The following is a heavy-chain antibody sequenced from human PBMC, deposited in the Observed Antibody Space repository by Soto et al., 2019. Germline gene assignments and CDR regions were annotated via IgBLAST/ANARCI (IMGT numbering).Heavy chain of an antibody. J-gene: IGHJ4*01. CDR1: NFSMTSGFY. CDR2: IFHTGST. V-gene: IGHV4-38-2*01. Sequence: SETLSLTCAVSNFSMTSGFYWGWLRQPPGKGLEWIESIFHTGSTSYQPSLKSRVTISLDRSKNQFSLTLRSVTAADTAVYYCARGGLRYFESYGYYSGPPLDYWGQGVLVTVSS. CDR3: ARGGLRYFESYGYYSGPPLDY. D-gene: IGHD3-22*01.